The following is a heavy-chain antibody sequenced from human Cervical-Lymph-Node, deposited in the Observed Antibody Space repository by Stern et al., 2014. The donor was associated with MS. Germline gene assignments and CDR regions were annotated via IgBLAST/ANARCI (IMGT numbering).Heavy chain of an antibody. J-gene: IGHJ6*02. CDR3: ARELDGLDV. Sequence: EVQLVQSGGGLVQPGESLRLSCAASGFSVSTNYVNWVRRASGKGLEWLSVIFTGGSTYYADSVRGRFTISRDNSKNTVYLQMNSLRDEDTAMYYCARELDGLDVWGQGTTVTVSS. CDR1: GFSVSTNY. CDR2: IFTGGST. V-gene: IGHV3-66*01.